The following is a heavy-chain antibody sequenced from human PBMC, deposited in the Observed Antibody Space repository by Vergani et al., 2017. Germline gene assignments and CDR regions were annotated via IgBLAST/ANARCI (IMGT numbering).Heavy chain of an antibody. J-gene: IGHJ4*02. CDR1: GFTFSSYA. V-gene: IGHV3-23*04. CDR2: ISGSGGSR. D-gene: IGHD6-19*01. Sequence: EVQLVESGGGLVKPGGSLRLSCPASGFTFSSYAMSWVRQAPGKGLEWVSAISGSGGSRYYADSVEGRFTIPDDNSKTTLYLQMNSLRAEDTAVYYCAKGQILYSSGWYVDYWGQGTLVTVSS. CDR3: AKGQILYSSGWYVDY.